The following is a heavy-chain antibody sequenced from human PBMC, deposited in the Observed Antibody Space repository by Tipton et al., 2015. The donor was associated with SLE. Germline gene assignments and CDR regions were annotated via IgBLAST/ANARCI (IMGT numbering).Heavy chain of an antibody. J-gene: IGHJ6*02. V-gene: IGHV4-59*08. CDR3: ARGLVTWRGAIVGVDV. D-gene: IGHD2-21*02. Sequence: TLSLTCSVSGGSINSHYWIWIRQPPGKGLEWIGYISYGGATNYNPSLKSRVTISVDTAKSQFSLRLTSVTAVDTAVYYCARGLVTWRGAIVGVDVWGQGTTVNVSS. CDR2: ISYGGAT. CDR1: GGSINSHY.